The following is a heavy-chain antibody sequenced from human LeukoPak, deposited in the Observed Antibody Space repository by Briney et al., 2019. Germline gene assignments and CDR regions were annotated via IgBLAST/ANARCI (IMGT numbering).Heavy chain of an antibody. CDR1: GGSLNSYY. V-gene: IGHV4-59*01. CDR2: IFYNEGT. CDR3: VKSNSRYQPWTLDI. J-gene: IGHJ3*02. Sequence: SETLSLTCTVSGGSLNSYYWSWIRQPPGKGLEWIGYIFYNEGTSYNPSLKSRVTISVDTSNNQLSLKVNSVTAADTAMYYCVKSNSRYQPWTLDIWGRGRMVTVSS. D-gene: IGHD2-2*01.